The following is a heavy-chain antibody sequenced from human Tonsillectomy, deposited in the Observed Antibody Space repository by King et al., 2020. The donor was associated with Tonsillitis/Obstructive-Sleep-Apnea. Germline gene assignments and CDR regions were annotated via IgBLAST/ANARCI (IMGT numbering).Heavy chain of an antibody. D-gene: IGHD4-17*01. CDR1: GFTFDDYD. J-gene: IGHJ4*02. CDR3: ARNFGDPEY. CDR2: INWNGGST. Sequence: VQLVQSGGGVVRPGGSLRLSCAASGFTFDDYDMRWVRHSPGKGLEWVSGINWNGGSTGYGDSVKGRFTISRDNDKNSLYLQMNSLRVEVTAFYYCARNFGDPEYWGQGTLVTVSS. V-gene: IGHV3-20*04.